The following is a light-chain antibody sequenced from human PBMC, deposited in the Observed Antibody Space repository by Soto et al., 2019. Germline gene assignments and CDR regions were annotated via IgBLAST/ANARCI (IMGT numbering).Light chain of an antibody. J-gene: IGKJ3*01. CDR2: DAS. CDR3: QQFNNFPPT. V-gene: IGKV1D-13*01. CDR1: EGIRSS. Sequence: AIPLTQSPSSLSASVGDTVTITCRVSEGIRSSLAWYQQRPGTGPKLLIYDASTLDAGAPSRFSGSGSGTDFTLTIWSLQPEDFAPYYCQQFNNFPPTFGPGTKVDFK.